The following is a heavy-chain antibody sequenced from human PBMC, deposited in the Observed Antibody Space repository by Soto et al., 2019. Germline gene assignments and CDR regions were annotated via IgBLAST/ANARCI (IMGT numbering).Heavy chain of an antibody. V-gene: IGHV4-4*07. J-gene: IGHJ4*02. Sequence: LSLTCTVSGGSINTFYWSWVRQPAGKGLEWIGRIFSSGSTSFNPSLESRVAMSVDTSKNHLSLNLSSVTAADMAVYYCAREGSYSAYNFAHGIQLWSFDFWGQGALVTVSS. CDR3: AREGSYSAYNFAHGIQLWSFDF. D-gene: IGHD5-12*01. CDR1: GGSINTFY. CDR2: IFSSGST.